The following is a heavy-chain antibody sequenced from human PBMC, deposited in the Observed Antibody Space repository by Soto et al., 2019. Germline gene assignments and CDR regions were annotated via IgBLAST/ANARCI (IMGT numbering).Heavy chain of an antibody. V-gene: IGHV4-30-2*01. Sequence: QLQLQESGAGLVKPSQTLSLTCAVSGGSISSGGCSWSWIRQPRGKGLAWIGYLYHRGSTYYTPSLKSRVTISLDTSKNQFSLKLSSVTAAATAVYYWARLSRGWGIDYWGQGTLVTVSS. CDR2: LYHRGST. J-gene: IGHJ4*02. CDR1: GGSISSGGCS. D-gene: IGHD6-19*01. CDR3: ARLSRGWGIDY.